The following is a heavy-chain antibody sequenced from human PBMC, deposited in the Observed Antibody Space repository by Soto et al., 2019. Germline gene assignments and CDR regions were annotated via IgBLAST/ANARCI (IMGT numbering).Heavy chain of an antibody. CDR1: GFTFRNYA. V-gene: IGHV3-30-3*01. Sequence: QVQLVESGGGVVQPGRSLRLSCAASGFTFRNYAMHWVRQAPGKGLEWVAFISYDGGHQYYADSVKGRFTISRDNSKNTLYLQMDSLRAEDTAVYYCAGEGITVPGDAFDIWGQGTMVTVSS. CDR3: AGEGITVPGDAFDI. D-gene: IGHD6-19*01. CDR2: ISYDGGHQ. J-gene: IGHJ3*02.